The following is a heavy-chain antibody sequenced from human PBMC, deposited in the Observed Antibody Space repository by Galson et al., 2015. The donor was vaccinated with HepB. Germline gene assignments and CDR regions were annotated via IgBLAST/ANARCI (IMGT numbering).Heavy chain of an antibody. J-gene: IGHJ4*02. CDR3: AKDDYDSSGYYFGFDY. Sequence: SLRLSCAASGFTFSSYGMHWVRQAPGKGLEWVAVISYDGSNKYYADSVKGRFTISRDNSKNTLYLQMNSLRAEDTAVYYCAKDDYDSSGYYFGFDYWGQGTLVTVSS. CDR1: GFTFSSYG. D-gene: IGHD3-22*01. V-gene: IGHV3-30*18. CDR2: ISYDGSNK.